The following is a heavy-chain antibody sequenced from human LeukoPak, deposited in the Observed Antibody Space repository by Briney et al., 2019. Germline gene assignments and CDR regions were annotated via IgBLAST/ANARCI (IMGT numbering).Heavy chain of an antibody. V-gene: IGHV4-59*01. CDR2: IYYSGST. D-gene: IGHD3-10*01. J-gene: IGHJ2*01. CDR3: ARELGSFQFWYFDL. CDR1: GGYFGSYY. Sequence: SETLSLTCAVYGGYFGSYYWSWIRQPPGKGLEWIGYIYYSGSTNYNPSLKSRVTISVDTSKNQFSLKLSSVTAADTAVYYCARELGSFQFWYFDLWGRGTLVTVSS.